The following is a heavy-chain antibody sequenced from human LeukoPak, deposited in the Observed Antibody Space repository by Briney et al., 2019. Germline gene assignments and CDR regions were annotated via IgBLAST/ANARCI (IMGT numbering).Heavy chain of an antibody. J-gene: IGHJ4*02. CDR3: ARAARMVIQPLDLFDY. CDR2: ISAYNGNT. V-gene: IGHV1-18*01. D-gene: IGHD3-16*01. CDR1: GYTFNRYG. Sequence: ASVKVSCKASGYTFNRYGISWVRQAPGQGLEWMGWISAYNGNTNYAQKLQGRVTMTTDTSTSTAYMELRSLRSDDTAVYYCARAARMVIQPLDLFDYWGQGTLVTVSS.